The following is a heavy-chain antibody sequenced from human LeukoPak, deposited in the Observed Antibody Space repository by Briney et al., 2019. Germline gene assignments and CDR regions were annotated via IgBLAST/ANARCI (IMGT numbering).Heavy chain of an antibody. Sequence: GGSLRLSCAASGFTFSSYSMNWVRQAPGKGLEWVATISGSGVMTYYADSVKGRFTVSGDNSKNTLYLQMSSLTAADTAVYYCAKDRSIGTYYTFDHWGQGTLVTVSS. V-gene: IGHV3-23*01. CDR2: ISGSGVMT. CDR1: GFTFSSYS. D-gene: IGHD1-26*01. CDR3: AKDRSIGTYYTFDH. J-gene: IGHJ4*02.